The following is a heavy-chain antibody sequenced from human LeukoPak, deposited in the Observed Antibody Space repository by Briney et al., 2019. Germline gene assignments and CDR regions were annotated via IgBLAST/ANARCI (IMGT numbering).Heavy chain of an antibody. Sequence: PSETLSLTCTVSGGSFSSYYWSWIRQPPGKGLEWIGYVYSVGSTNYNPSLKSRVTISVDTSKNQFSLKLSSVTAADTAVYYCASSYPYVWGSYRTFDYWGQGTLVTVSS. CDR1: GGSFSSYY. CDR2: VYSVGST. J-gene: IGHJ4*02. CDR3: ASSYPYVWGSYRTFDY. D-gene: IGHD3-16*02. V-gene: IGHV4-59*12.